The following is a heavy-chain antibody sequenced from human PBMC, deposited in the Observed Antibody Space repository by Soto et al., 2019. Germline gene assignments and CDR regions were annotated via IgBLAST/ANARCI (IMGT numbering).Heavy chain of an antibody. D-gene: IGHD3-22*01. Sequence: VRQAARKGRGRFPSIDGSGSTMYYAHSVKGRFTISGDTAKNSLYLQMNSLRAEDTAVYYCARALTMLVVANRLGDFEIWGQGTMVTVS. V-gene: IGHV3-48*03. CDR2: IDGSGSTM. J-gene: IGHJ3*02. CDR3: ARALTMLVVANRLGDFEI.